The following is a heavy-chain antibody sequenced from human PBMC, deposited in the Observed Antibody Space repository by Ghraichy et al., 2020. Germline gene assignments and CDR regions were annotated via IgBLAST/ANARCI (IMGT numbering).Heavy chain of an antibody. V-gene: IGHV1-18*01. CDR2: ISAFNGNT. J-gene: IGHJ6*03. Sequence: ASVKVSCKASGYTFTSYGISWVRQAPGQGLEWMGWISAFNGNTNYAQKLQGRVTMTTDTSTSTAYMELRSLRSDDTAVYYCARGTPILTDIVVVPAAIHNNYYYYMDVWGKGTTVTVSS. CDR3: ARGTPILTDIVVVPAAIHNNYYYYMDV. D-gene: IGHD2-2*02. CDR1: GYTFTSYG.